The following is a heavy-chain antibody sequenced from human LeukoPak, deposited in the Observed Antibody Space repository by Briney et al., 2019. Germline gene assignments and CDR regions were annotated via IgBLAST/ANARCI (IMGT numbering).Heavy chain of an antibody. CDR2: ISSSSGYI. V-gene: IGHV3-21*01. CDR1: GFTFSSYS. J-gene: IGHJ4*02. D-gene: IGHD3-22*01. Sequence: PGGSLRLSCAASGFTFSSYSMNWVRQAPGKGLEWVSSISSSSGYIYYADSVKGRFTISRDNAKNSLYLQMNSLRAEDTAVYYCARGVHYYDSSGTPDYWGQGTLVTVSS. CDR3: ARGVHYYDSSGTPDY.